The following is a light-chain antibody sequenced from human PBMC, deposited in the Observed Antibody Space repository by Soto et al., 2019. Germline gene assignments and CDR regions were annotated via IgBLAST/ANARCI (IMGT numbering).Light chain of an antibody. J-gene: IGKJ3*01. CDR1: QGISSW. CDR2: AAS. Sequence: DIQLTQSPSSVSASVGDRVTITCRASQGISSWLAWYQQKPGKAPKLLIYAASSLQIGVPSRFSGSGSGTDFNLNINNLQPEDFAPYYCHQSNSFPRTFGPGTKVDIK. CDR3: HQSNSFPRT. V-gene: IGKV1-12*01.